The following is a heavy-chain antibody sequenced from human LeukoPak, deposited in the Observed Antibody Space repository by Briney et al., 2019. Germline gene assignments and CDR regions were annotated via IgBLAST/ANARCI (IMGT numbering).Heavy chain of an antibody. D-gene: IGHD3-3*01. CDR3: ARGAPRGTIFGVGG. Sequence: SGGSLRLSCAASGFTFSDYYMSWIRQAPGKGLEWVSYISSSGSTIYYADSVKGRFTISRDNAKNSLYLQMNSLRAEDTAVYYCARGAPRGTIFGVGGWGQGTLVTLSS. J-gene: IGHJ4*02. CDR2: ISSSGSTI. CDR1: GFTFSDYY. V-gene: IGHV3-11*01.